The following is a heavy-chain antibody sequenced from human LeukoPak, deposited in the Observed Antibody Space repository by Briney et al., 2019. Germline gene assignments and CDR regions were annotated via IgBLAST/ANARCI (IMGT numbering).Heavy chain of an antibody. V-gene: IGHV4-59*08. CDR3: ARQDSSGYYLDY. CDR1: GGSISSYY. Sequence: SETLSLTCTVSGGSISSYYWSWIRQPPGKRLEWIGYIYYSGSTNYNPSLKSRVTISVDTSKNQFSLKLSSVTAADTAVYYCARQDSSGYYLDYWGPGTLVTVSS. CDR2: IYYSGST. J-gene: IGHJ4*02. D-gene: IGHD3-22*01.